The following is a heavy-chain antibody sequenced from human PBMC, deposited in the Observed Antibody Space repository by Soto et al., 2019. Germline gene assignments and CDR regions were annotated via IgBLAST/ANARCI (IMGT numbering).Heavy chain of an antibody. D-gene: IGHD3-16*01. CDR2: VKSDGSRT. J-gene: IGHJ5*02. V-gene: IGHV3-74*01. CDR1: GFTFSSYW. Sequence: EVQLVESGGGLIQPGGSLRLSCAASGFTFSSYWMHWVRQVPGKGLVWVSGVKSDGSRTTYADSVKGRFTISRDNAKNTLYLQMNSLRAEDTAVYYCTGGADHWGPGTLVTVSS. CDR3: TGGADH.